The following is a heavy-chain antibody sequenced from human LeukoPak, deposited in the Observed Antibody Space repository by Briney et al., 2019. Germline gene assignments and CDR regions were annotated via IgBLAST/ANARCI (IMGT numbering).Heavy chain of an antibody. CDR1: GFTFNNYG. CDR3: AKGPLRGTAAAIDY. CDR2: ISYGGRNK. J-gene: IGHJ4*02. V-gene: IGHV3-30*18. Sequence: GGSLRLSCAASGFTFNNYGMHWVRQAPGKGLEWVAVISYGGRNKHYPDSVKGRFTISRDISTDTLWLQMDSLRTEDTAVYYCAKGPLRGTAAAIDYWGQGTLVTVSS. D-gene: IGHD2-2*01.